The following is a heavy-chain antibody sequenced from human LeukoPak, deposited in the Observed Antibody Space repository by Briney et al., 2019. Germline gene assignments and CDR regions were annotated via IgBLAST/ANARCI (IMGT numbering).Heavy chain of an antibody. CDR2: IHYSGST. CDR3: ARHFDFWSGYVKAFDI. V-gene: IGHV4-39*01. J-gene: IGHJ3*02. CDR1: GGSISSSSYY. Sequence: SETLSLTCTVSGGSISSSSYYWGWIRQPPGKGLEWIGNIHYSGSTYYNPSLKSRVTISGDMSKNQFSLKLSSVTAADTAVYYCARHFDFWSGYVKAFDIWGQGTMVTVSS. D-gene: IGHD3-3*01.